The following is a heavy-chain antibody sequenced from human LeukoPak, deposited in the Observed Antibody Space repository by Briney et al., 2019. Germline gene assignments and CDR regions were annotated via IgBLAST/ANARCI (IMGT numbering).Heavy chain of an antibody. J-gene: IGHJ4*02. D-gene: IGHD7-27*01. V-gene: IGHV3-33*01. CDR1: GFTFSSYG. CDR2: IWFDGSNK. CDR3: ARDRDWGCSYCSY. Sequence: PGGSLRLSCAASGFTFSSYGMHWVRQAPGKGLGWVAVIWFDGSNKYYADSVKGRFTISRDNSKNTLYLQMNSLRAEDTAAYYCARDRDWGCSYCSYWGQGTLVTVSS.